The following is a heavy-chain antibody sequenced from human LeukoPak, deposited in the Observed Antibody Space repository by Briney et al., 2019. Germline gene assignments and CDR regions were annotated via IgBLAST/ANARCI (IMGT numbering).Heavy chain of an antibody. CDR2: INHSGST. CDR3: ARVGSSWYNDY. D-gene: IGHD6-13*01. J-gene: IGHJ4*02. V-gene: IGHV4-34*01. CDR1: GGSFSAYY. Sequence: SETLSLTCAVCGGSFSAYYWSWIRQPPGKGLEWIGEINHSGSTNYNPSLKSRVTISVDTSKNQFSLKLSSVTAADTAVYYCARVGSSWYNDYWGQGTLVTVSS.